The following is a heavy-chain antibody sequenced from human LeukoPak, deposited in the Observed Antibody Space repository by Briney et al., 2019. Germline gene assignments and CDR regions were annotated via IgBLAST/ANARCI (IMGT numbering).Heavy chain of an antibody. CDR1: GYSFSGYG. CDR2: ISAYNGNT. D-gene: IGHD4-17*01. CDR3: ARKLVDYGDSYDAFDI. Sequence: GASVKVSCKASGYSFSGYGYSWVRQAPGQGLEWMGWISAYNGNTIYVQRLQGRVTMTTDTSPSTAYMELRSLRSDDTAVYYCARKLVDYGDSYDAFDIWGQGTMVTVSS. V-gene: IGHV1-18*01. J-gene: IGHJ3*02.